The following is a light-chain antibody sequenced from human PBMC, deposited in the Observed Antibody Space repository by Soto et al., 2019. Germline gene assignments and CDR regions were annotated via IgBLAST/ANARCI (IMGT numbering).Light chain of an antibody. CDR3: QSYGSSPHVV. CDR1: SSNIGAGYD. J-gene: IGLJ2*01. V-gene: IGLV1-40*01. Sequence: QSVLTQPPSVSGAPGQRVTISCTGSSSNIGAGYDVHWYQQLPGTAPKLLIYGNSNRPSGVPDRFSGSKSGTSASLAITGLQAEDEADYYCQSYGSSPHVVFGGGTKLTVL. CDR2: GNS.